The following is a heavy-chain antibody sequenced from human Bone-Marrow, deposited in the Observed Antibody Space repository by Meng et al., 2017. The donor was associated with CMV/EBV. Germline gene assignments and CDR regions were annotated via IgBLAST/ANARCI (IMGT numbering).Heavy chain of an antibody. CDR2: IIPILGIA. Sequence: SSVKVSRTCSGGTFSSYAISWVRQAPGQGLEWMGGIIPILGIANYAQKFQGRVTITADKSTSTAYMALSSLRSEDTAVYYCARDLGRTFESAFDIWGQGTMVTVSS. J-gene: IGHJ3*02. CDR3: ARDLGRTFESAFDI. CDR1: GGTFSSYA. D-gene: IGHD2/OR15-2a*01. V-gene: IGHV1-69*10.